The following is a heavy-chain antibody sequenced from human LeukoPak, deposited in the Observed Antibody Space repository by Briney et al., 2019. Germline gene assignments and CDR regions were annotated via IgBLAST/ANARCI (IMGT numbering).Heavy chain of an antibody. D-gene: IGHD6-19*01. CDR3: AKVPYSSGGGIFDY. CDR1: GFTFSCYA. CDR2: ISVSGVST. Sequence: PGGSLRISCAASGFTFSCYAKSWIRQAPGQQLPWVSGISVSGVSTYSADSVKGRFTISRDNSKNTLYLQMNSLRAEDTAVYYCAKVPYSSGGGIFDYWGQGTLVTVSS. V-gene: IGHV3-23*01. J-gene: IGHJ4*02.